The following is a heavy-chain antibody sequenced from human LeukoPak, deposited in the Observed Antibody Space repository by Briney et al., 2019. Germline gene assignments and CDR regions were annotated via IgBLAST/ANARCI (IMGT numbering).Heavy chain of an antibody. D-gene: IGHD3-10*01. CDR3: ARWGDEAY. CDR1: GYTFTSYG. Sequence: ASVKVSCKASGYTFTSYGVSWVRQAPGQGLEWMGWISAYNGNTNYAQKFKDRVALSTDSSTSTAYMELRSLTSDDTAVYYSARWGDEAYWGQGTLVTVSS. CDR2: ISAYNGNT. V-gene: IGHV1-18*01. J-gene: IGHJ4*02.